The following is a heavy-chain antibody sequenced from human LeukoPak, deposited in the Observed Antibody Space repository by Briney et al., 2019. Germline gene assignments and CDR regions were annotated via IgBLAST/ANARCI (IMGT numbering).Heavy chain of an antibody. D-gene: IGHD4-17*01. CDR2: ISTYNGDT. V-gene: IGHV1-18*01. CDR1: GYTFTSHG. CDR3: ARVALSGGDSGDNAANGFDY. Sequence: GASVKVSCKASGYTFTSHGVSWVRQAPGQGLEWMGWISTYNGDTNYAQKLQGRVTMTTDTSTSTAYMDLRTLKSDDTAVYYCARVALSGGDSGDNAANGFDYWGQGTLVTVS. J-gene: IGHJ4*02.